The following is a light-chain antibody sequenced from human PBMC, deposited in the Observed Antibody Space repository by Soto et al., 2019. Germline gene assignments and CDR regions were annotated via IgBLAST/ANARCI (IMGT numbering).Light chain of an antibody. CDR1: QSVSSTY. CDR3: HQYPSSPWT. Sequence: EIVLTQSPGTLSLSPGERATLSCRASQSVSSTYLAWYQHKPGQPPRLLIYDASTRAADIPNRFSGSGSGTDVLLTISRLEAEDFAVYYCHQYPSSPWTFGQRAKVQIK. J-gene: IGKJ1*01. V-gene: IGKV3-20*01. CDR2: DAS.